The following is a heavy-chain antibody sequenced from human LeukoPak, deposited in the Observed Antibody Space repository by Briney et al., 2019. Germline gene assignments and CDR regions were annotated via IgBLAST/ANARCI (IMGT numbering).Heavy chain of an antibody. V-gene: IGHV4-39*07. CDR3: ARSLGSGSYQESPFQH. J-gene: IGHJ1*01. CDR1: GGSISSSSYY. D-gene: IGHD1-26*01. CDR2: MYYSGST. Sequence: PSETLSLTCTVSGGSISSSSYYWGWIRQPPGKGLEWIGNMYYSGSTYYNPSLKSRVTISLDTSKNQFSLKLSSVTAADTAVYYCARSLGSGSYQESPFQHWGQGTLVTVSS.